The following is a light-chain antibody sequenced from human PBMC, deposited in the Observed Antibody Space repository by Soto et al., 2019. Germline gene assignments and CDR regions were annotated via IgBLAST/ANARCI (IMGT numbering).Light chain of an antibody. CDR1: SSDVGNYNY. CDR2: DVA. V-gene: IGLV2-11*01. Sequence: QSALTQPRSVSGSPGQSVTISCTGTSSDVGNYNYVSWYRQHPGKAPKLMIFDVAQRPSGVPDRFSGSKSGNTASLTISGLQAEDEADYYCCSYAGSYTWVFGGGTNLTVL. CDR3: CSYAGSYTWV. J-gene: IGLJ3*02.